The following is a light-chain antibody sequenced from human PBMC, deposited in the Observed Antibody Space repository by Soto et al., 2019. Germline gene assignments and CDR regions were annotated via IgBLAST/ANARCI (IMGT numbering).Light chain of an antibody. J-gene: IGLJ3*02. CDR2: AVN. Sequence: QSAPTQPPSASGSPGQSVTISCTGTSSYVGAYHYVSWYQQHPGKAPKLIIFAVNKRPSGVSDRFSGSKYGNTASLTVSGLQAEDEADYYCSAYAGSRVFGGGTKLTVL. CDR1: SSYVGAYHY. V-gene: IGLV2-8*01. CDR3: SAYAGSRV.